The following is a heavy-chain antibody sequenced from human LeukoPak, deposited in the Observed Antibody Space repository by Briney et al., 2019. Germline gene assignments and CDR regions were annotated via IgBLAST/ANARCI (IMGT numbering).Heavy chain of an antibody. CDR3: AKGTSEPHYYFYMDV. CDR1: GFTFSSYT. J-gene: IGHJ6*03. D-gene: IGHD1-1*01. V-gene: IGHV3-21*04. CDR2: IDSSSGYI. Sequence: GGSLRLSCATSGFTFSSYTMNWVRQAPGKGLEWVSSIDSSSGYIYYADSVKGRFTISRGNAKSSLFLQMHSQRAEDTAVYYCAKGTSEPHYYFYMDVWGKGTTVTVSS.